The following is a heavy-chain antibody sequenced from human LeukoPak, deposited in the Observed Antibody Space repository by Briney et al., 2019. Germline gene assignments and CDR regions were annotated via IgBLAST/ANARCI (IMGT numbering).Heavy chain of an antibody. D-gene: IGHD3-16*01. V-gene: IGHV3-48*02. CDR2: ITSNSATI. J-gene: IGHJ4*02. Sequence: GGSLRLSCAASGLTFSVYSMNWFRQPPGMGLEWVSYITSNSATIQYADSVKGRFTISRDNAKNSLSLQMNSLRDEDTAVYYCARSVGGHFDYWGQGMLVTVSS. CDR1: GLTFSVYS. CDR3: ARSVGGHFDY.